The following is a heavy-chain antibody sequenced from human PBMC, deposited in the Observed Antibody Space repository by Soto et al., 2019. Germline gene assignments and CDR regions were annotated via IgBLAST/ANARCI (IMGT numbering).Heavy chain of an antibody. CDR2: INTDGTIT. J-gene: IGHJ4*02. CDR3: ARDTDGLHY. Sequence: EVQLVESGGGLVQPGGSLRLSCAASGLIFSNYKMHCVRQAPGKGLVWVSRINTDGTITDYADSVKGRFTVSRANLKNTLYLQMNSLRAEDTAVYYCARDTDGLHYWGQGTLVTVSS. CDR1: GLIFSNYK. V-gene: IGHV3-74*01.